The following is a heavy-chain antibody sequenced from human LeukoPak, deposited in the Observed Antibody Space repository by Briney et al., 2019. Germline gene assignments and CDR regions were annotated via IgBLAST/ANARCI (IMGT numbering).Heavy chain of an antibody. CDR2: IYYSGST. CDR3: ARDFGGDHLYAFDI. J-gene: IGHJ3*02. D-gene: IGHD2-21*02. V-gene: IGHV4-59*01. Sequence: PSETLPLTCTVSGGSISSYYWSWIRQPPGKGLEWIGYIYYSGSTNYNPSLKSRVTISVDTSKNQFSLKLSSVTAADTAVYYCARDFGGDHLYAFDIWGQGTMVTVSS. CDR1: GGSISSYY.